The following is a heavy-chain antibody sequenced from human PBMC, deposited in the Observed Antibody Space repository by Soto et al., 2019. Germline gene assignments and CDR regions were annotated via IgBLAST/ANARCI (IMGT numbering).Heavy chain of an antibody. D-gene: IGHD3-3*01. Sequence: SGGSLRLSCAASGFTVSSNYMSWVRQAPGKGLEWVSVIYSGGSTYYADSVKGRFTISRDNSKNTLYLQMNSLRAEDTAVYYCARDRYDFWSGRHYYGMDVWGQGTTVTVSS. CDR3: ARDRYDFWSGRHYYGMDV. CDR2: IYSGGST. J-gene: IGHJ6*02. CDR1: GFTVSSNY. V-gene: IGHV3-53*01.